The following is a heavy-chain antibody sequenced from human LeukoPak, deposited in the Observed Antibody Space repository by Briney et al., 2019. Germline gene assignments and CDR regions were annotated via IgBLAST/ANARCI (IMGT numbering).Heavy chain of an antibody. CDR1: GFTFSSYS. CDR2: ISSSSSYI. V-gene: IGHV3-21*01. Sequence: PGGSLRLSCAASGFTFSSYSMNWVRQAPGKELEWVSSISSSSSYIYYADSVKGRFTISRDNAKNSLYLQMNSLRAEDTAVYYCARDVEYQLLPLDYWGQGTLVTVSS. CDR3: ARDVEYQLLPLDY. J-gene: IGHJ4*02. D-gene: IGHD2-2*01.